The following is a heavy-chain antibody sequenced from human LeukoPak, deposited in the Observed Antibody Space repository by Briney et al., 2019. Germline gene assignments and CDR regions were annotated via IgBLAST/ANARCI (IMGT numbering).Heavy chain of an antibody. D-gene: IGHD4-17*01. J-gene: IGHJ4*02. CDR3: ARGVLYGDYDY. V-gene: IGHV4-59*01. CDR2: IYYSGST. CDR1: GGSISSYY. Sequence: SETLSLTCTVSGGSISSYYWSWLRQPPGKGLEWIGYIYYSGSTNYNPSLKSRVTISVDTSKNQFSLKLSSVTAADTAVYYCARGVLYGDYDYWGQGTLVTVSS.